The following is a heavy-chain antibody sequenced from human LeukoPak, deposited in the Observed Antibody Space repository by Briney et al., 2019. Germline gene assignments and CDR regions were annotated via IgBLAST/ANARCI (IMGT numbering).Heavy chain of an antibody. CDR1: GFTFSSYE. D-gene: IGHD5-12*01. CDR3: ALTWLSGLGY. CDR2: ISSSGSTI. Sequence: GGSLRLSCAASGFTFSSYEMNWVRQAPGKGLEWVSYISSSGSTIYYADSVKGRFTISRDNAKNSLYLQMNSLRAEDTAVYYCALTWLSGLGYWGQGTLVTVSS. V-gene: IGHV3-48*03. J-gene: IGHJ4*02.